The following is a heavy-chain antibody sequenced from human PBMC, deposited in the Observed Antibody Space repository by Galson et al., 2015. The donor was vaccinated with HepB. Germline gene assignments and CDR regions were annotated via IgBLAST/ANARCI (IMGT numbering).Heavy chain of an antibody. V-gene: IGHV3-23*01. D-gene: IGHD5-18*01. J-gene: IGHJ6*02. CDR1: GFTFSSYA. CDR2: ISGRGGNT. CDR3: GKDRVRASYRPYGMDV. Sequence: SLRLSCAASGFTFSSYAMSWVRQAPGKGLEWVXSISGRGGNTYYADSVKGRFTISRDTSKKMVYLQMNSLRAEDTALYYGGKDRVRASYRPYGMDVWGQGTTVTVSS.